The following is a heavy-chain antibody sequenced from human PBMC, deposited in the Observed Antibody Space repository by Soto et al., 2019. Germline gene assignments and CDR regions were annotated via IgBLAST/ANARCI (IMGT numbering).Heavy chain of an antibody. CDR2: IKQDGSEK. CDR1: GFTFSSYW. CDR3: ARDPRFYYDSSGYNDY. V-gene: IGHV3-7*03. J-gene: IGHJ4*02. Sequence: GGSLRLSCAASGFTFSSYWMSWVRQAPGKGLEWVANIKQDGSEKYYVDSVKGRFTISRDNAKNSLYLQMNSLRAEDTAVYYCARDPRFYYDSSGYNDYWGQGTLVTVSS. D-gene: IGHD3-22*01.